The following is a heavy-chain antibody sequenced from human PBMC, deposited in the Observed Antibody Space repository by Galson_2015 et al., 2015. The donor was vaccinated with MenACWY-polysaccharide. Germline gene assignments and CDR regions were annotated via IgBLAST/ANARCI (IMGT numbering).Heavy chain of an antibody. V-gene: IGHV3-48*03. CDR3: ARGLSTRWGRDF. Sequence: SLRLSCAASGFTFSNYEMSWVRQAPGKGLEWISYISSSGATIYYADSVKGRFTISRDNAKNSLYLQMTSLRAEDTAVYYRARGLSTRWGRDFWGQGTLVTVSS. CDR2: ISSSGATI. D-gene: IGHD2/OR15-2a*01. CDR1: GFTFSNYE. J-gene: IGHJ4*02.